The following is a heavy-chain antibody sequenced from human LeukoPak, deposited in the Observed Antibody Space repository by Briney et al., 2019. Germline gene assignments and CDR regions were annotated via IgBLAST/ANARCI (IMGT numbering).Heavy chain of an antibody. CDR2: IRGNGET. V-gene: IGHV3-23*01. CDR1: GLSFSSFA. Sequence: GGSLRLSCAASGLSFSSFAMSWVRQGPARGLEWVSSIRGNGETFYADSVKGRFTVSRDNSKNILYLQMNSLRAEDTAIYYRAKTQRFFDHWGQGSLVTVSS. CDR3: AKTQRFFDH. J-gene: IGHJ4*02.